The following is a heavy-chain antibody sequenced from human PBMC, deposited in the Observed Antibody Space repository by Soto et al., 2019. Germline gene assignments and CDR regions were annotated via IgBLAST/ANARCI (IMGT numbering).Heavy chain of an antibody. CDR3: ARAHRGSYGSYYFDY. J-gene: IGHJ4*02. CDR2: IYSGGST. Sequence: GGSLRLSCAASGFTVSSNYMSWVRQAPGKGLEWVSVIYSGGSTYYADSVKGRFTISRDNSKNTLYLQMNSLRAEDTAVYYCARAHRGSYGSYYFDYWGQGTLVTVSS. V-gene: IGHV3-53*01. CDR1: GFTVSSNY. D-gene: IGHD1-26*01.